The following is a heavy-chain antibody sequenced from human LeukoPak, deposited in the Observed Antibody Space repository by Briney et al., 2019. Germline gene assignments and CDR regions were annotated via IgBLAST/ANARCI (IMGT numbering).Heavy chain of an antibody. Sequence: SETLSLTCTVSGGSISSYYWSWIRQPPGKGLEWIGYIYYSGSTNYNPSLKSRVTISVDTSKNQFSLKLSSVTAADTAVYYCARITRRAMDFDYWGQGTLVTVSS. V-gene: IGHV4-59*01. D-gene: IGHD5-18*01. CDR1: GGSISSYY. CDR2: IYYSGST. J-gene: IGHJ4*02. CDR3: ARITRRAMDFDY.